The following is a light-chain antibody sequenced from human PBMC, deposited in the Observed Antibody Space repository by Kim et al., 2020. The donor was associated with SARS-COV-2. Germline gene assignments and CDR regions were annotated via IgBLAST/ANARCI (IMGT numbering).Light chain of an antibody. J-gene: IGLJ1*01. CDR3: AAWDDSLNACV. CDR1: SSNIASNT. Sequence: QAVVTQAPSASGTPGQRVTISCSGSSSNIASNTVHWYQQVPGTAPKLLFYSDNQRPSAVPDRFSASKSGTSASLAISGLQPEDEADYYCAAWDDSLNACVFGTGTKVTVL. V-gene: IGLV1-44*01. CDR2: SDN.